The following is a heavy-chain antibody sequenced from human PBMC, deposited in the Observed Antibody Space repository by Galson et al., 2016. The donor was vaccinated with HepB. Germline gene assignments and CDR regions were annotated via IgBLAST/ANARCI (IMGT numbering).Heavy chain of an antibody. CDR2: AYQGSSWTN. CDR3: ARGQHTAMDV. CDR1: GDSVSRTGPA. Sequence: CAISGDSVSRTGPAWNWLRQSPSRGLEWLGRAYQGSSWTNDYSESVKSRITISPDTSKNQFSLQLNSVTPEDTAVYYCARGQHTAMDVWGQGTTVTVSS. J-gene: IGHJ6*02. D-gene: IGHD6-13*01. V-gene: IGHV6-1*01.